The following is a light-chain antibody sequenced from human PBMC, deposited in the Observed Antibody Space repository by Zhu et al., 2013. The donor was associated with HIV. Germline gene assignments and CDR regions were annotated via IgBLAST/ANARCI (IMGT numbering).Light chain of an antibody. Sequence: DIQLTQSPSFLSASVGDRVTITCRASQDINRYLAWYQQKPGKPPKLLVYAASTTQSGVPSRFGGRGSGTEFTLTITSLQPDDFATYYCHHFTTFGGGTKVEIK. CDR1: QDINRY. CDR3: HHFTT. V-gene: IGKV1-9*01. J-gene: IGKJ4*01. CDR2: AAS.